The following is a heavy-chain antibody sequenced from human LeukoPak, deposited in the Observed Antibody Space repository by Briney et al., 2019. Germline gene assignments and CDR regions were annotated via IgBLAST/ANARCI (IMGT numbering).Heavy chain of an antibody. Sequence: GGSPRLSCAASGFTFSSYAMSWVRQAPGKGLEWVSAISGSGGSTYYADSVKGRFTISRDNSKNTLYLQMNSLRAEDTAAYYCAKYPPGCSSTSCYTFDPWGQGTLVTVSS. J-gene: IGHJ5*02. CDR1: GFTFSSYA. D-gene: IGHD2-2*02. CDR3: AKYPPGCSSTSCYTFDP. CDR2: ISGSGGST. V-gene: IGHV3-23*01.